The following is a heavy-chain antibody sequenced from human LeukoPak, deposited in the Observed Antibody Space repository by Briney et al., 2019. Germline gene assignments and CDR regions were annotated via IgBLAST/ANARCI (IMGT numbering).Heavy chain of an antibody. CDR1: GFTFSSYG. J-gene: IGHJ4*02. V-gene: IGHV3-30*18. CDR3: AKDQGGKDGYNSFDY. CDR2: ISYDGSNK. Sequence: GRSLRLSCAASGFTFSSYGMHWVRQAPGKGLEWVAAISYDGSNKYYADSVKGRFTISRDNSKNTLYLQMNSLRAEDTAVYYCAKDQGGKDGYNSFDYWGQGTLVTVSS. D-gene: IGHD5-24*01.